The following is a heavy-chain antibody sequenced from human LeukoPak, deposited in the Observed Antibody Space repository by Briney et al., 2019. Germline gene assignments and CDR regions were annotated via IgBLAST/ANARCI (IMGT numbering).Heavy chain of an antibody. CDR2: INPSGGST. CDR1: GYTFTSYY. V-gene: IGHV1-46*01. D-gene: IGHD1-14*01. Sequence: GASVKVSCKASGYTFTSYYMHWVRQAPGQGLEWMGIINPSGGSTSYAQKFQGRVTMARDNAKNSLYLQMNSLRAEDTAVYYCARAYSLTNHLYFDPWGQGTLVTVSS. CDR3: ARAYSLTNHLYFDP. J-gene: IGHJ5*02.